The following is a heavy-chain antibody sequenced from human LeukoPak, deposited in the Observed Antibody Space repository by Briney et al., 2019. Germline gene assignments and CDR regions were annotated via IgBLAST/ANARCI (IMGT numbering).Heavy chain of an antibody. CDR1: GGSFSGYY. D-gene: IGHD2-2*02. CDR3: ATVPGYCSSTSCYTGYYYYGMDV. V-gene: IGHV4-34*01. Sequence: SETLSLTCAVYGGSFSGYYGSWIRQPPGKGLEWIGEINHSGSTNYNPSLKSRVTISVDTSKNQFSLKLSSVTAADTAVYYCATVPGYCSSTSCYTGYYYYGMDVWGQGTTVTVSS. CDR2: INHSGST. J-gene: IGHJ6*02.